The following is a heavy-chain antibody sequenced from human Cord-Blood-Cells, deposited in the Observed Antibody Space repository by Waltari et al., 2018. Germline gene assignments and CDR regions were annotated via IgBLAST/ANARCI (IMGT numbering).Heavy chain of an antibody. Sequence: QVQLVQSGAEVKKPGASVKVSCKASGYTFPSYDINWVRQSTGQGLEWMGWMNPNSGNTGYAQKFQGRVTMTRNTSISTAYMELSSLRSEDTAVYYCALVGYSSSWYYFDYWGQGTLVTVSS. CDR1: GYTFPSYD. V-gene: IGHV1-8*01. J-gene: IGHJ4*02. CDR3: ALVGYSSSWYYFDY. CDR2: MNPNSGNT. D-gene: IGHD6-13*01.